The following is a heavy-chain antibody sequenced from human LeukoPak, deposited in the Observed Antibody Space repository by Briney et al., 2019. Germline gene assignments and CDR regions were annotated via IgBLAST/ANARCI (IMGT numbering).Heavy chain of an antibody. CDR1: GFTFSSYA. Sequence: GGSLRLSCAASGFTFSSYAMSWVRQAPGKGLEWVSAISGSGGSTYYADSVKGRFTISRDNSRNTLYLQMNSLRAEDTAVYYCAKVRRLYGDFTFDYWGQGTLVTVSS. D-gene: IGHD4-17*01. CDR3: AKVRRLYGDFTFDY. V-gene: IGHV3-23*01. CDR2: ISGSGGST. J-gene: IGHJ4*02.